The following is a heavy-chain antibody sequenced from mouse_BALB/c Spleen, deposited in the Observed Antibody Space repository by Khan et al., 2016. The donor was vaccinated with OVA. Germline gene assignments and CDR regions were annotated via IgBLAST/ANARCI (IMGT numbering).Heavy chain of an antibody. J-gene: IGHJ1*01. D-gene: IGHD2-1*01. Sequence: EVELVESGGGLVQPGGSRKLSCAASGFTFSSFGIHWVRQAPKKGLEWVAYISSGSSTIYYVDTVKGRFTISRDIPKNTLFLQMTSLRSEDTAMYYCARSGGNFHWYFDVWCAGTSVTVSS. V-gene: IGHV5-17*02. CDR2: ISSGSSTI. CDR1: GFTFSSFG. CDR3: ARSGGNFHWYFDV.